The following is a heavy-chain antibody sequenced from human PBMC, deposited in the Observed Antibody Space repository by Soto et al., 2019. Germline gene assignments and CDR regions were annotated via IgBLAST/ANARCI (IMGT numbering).Heavy chain of an antibody. J-gene: IGHJ3*01. CDR3: ARGVSNSGAYYTGPSAYEL. CDR2: TVPVFDTS. CDR1: GGTFNGYG. V-gene: IGHV1-69*06. D-gene: IGHD3-10*01. Sequence: QVQLVQSGAVVKKPGSSVEVSCKASGGTFNGYGISWVRQAPGQGLEWMGGTVPVFDTSKYAPRFQGRGTITADKSTSTAYMELSSVRSEDTAIYFCARGVSNSGAYYTGPSAYELWGQGTLVIVSS.